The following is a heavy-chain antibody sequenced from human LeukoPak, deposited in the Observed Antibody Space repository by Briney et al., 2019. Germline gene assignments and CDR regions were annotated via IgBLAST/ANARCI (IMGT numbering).Heavy chain of an antibody. J-gene: IGHJ4*02. CDR1: GYTFTGYY. D-gene: IGHD5-18*01. V-gene: IGHV1-2*02. CDR2: INPNSGGT. CDR3: ARDPRAMAVPVDY. Sequence: ASVKVCCKASGYTFTGYYMHWVRQAPGQGLEWMGWINPNSGGTNYAQKFQGRVTMTRDTSISTAYMELSRLRSDDTAVYYCARDPRAMAVPVDYWGQGTLVTVSS.